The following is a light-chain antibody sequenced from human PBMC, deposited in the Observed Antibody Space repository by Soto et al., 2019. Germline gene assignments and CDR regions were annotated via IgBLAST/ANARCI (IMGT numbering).Light chain of an antibody. CDR3: QQYNSYSRT. CDR2: KAS. J-gene: IGKJ1*01. V-gene: IGKV1-5*03. Sequence: DIQMTQSPSTLSESVGDRVTITCRASQSISSWLAWYQQKPGKAPKLLIYKASSLESGVPSRFSGSGSGTEFTLTISSLRPDDFATYYCQQYNSYSRTFGQGTKVDIK. CDR1: QSISSW.